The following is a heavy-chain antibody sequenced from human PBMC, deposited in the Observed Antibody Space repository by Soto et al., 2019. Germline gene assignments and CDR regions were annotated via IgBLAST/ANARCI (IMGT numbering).Heavy chain of an antibody. CDR1: GFTFSSYA. CDR2: SDSAGRT. Sequence: PGGSLRLSCAASGFTFSSYAMSWVRQAPGKGLEWVSVSDSAGRTYYADSVKGRFTISRDNSKNTLYLQMNSLRAEDTAVYSCAKVGNSYERYYFDYWGQGTLVTVSS. V-gene: IGHV3-23*01. CDR3: AKVGNSYERYYFDY. D-gene: IGHD3-22*01. J-gene: IGHJ4*02.